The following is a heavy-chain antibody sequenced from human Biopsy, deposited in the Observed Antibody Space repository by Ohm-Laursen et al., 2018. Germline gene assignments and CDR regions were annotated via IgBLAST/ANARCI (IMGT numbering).Heavy chain of an antibody. V-gene: IGHV4-59*08. D-gene: IGHD4-23*01. CDR3: ARGSNEYGGLYFPH. CDR2: ISHTGYT. CDR1: GGSFTGHY. Sequence: TLSLTCTVSGGSFTGHYWTWIRQPPGKGLEGIGHISHTGYTSYKSSLKSRVTISFDTSRKLFSLRLTSLAAADTAVYYCARGSNEYGGLYFPHWGQGTLVTVSS. J-gene: IGHJ1*01.